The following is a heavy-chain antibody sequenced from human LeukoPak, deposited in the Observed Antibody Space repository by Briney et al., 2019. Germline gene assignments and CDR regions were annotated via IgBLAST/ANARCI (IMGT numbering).Heavy chain of an antibody. D-gene: IGHD1-26*01. V-gene: IGHV1-2*02. CDR2: INPKSGDT. CDR3: ARDRSYSGSYLNDIGY. Sequence: ASVKVSCKASGYSFTGHYMHWVRQAPGQGLEWMGWINPKSGDTNYAQKLQGRVTMTTDTSTSTAYMELRSLRSDDTAVYYCARDRSYSGSYLNDIGYWGQGTLVTVSS. CDR1: GYSFTGHY. J-gene: IGHJ4*02.